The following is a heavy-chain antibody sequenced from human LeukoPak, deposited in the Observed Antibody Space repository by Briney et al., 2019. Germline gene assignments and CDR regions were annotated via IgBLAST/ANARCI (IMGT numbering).Heavy chain of an antibody. CDR3: TRLFAGNWFDP. J-gene: IGHJ5*02. Sequence: GGSLRPSCAASGFTFSGSAKHWVRQASGKGLEWVGRIRSKANSYATAYAASVKGRFTISRDDSKNTAYLQMNSLKTEDTAVYYCTRLFAGNWFDPWGQGTLVTVSS. CDR2: IRSKANSYAT. CDR1: GFTFSGSA. V-gene: IGHV3-73*01.